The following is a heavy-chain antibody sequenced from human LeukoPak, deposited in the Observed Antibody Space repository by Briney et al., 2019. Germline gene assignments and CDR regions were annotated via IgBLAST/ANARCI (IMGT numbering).Heavy chain of an antibody. CDR3: ARVGRAYDFWDYLDS. V-gene: IGHV3-30*04. CDR2: LSYDGSQT. Sequence: PGRSLRLSCAASGFTFSNYAMHWVRHAPGKGLERVTILSYDGSQTYYADSVKGRFTISRDNSKNTLFLQMNSLRAEDTAIYYCARVGRAYDFWDYLDSWGQGTPVTVSS. J-gene: IGHJ4*02. CDR1: GFTFSNYA. D-gene: IGHD3-3*01.